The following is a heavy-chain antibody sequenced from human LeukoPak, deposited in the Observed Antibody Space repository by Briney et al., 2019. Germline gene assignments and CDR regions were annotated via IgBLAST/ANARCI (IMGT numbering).Heavy chain of an antibody. D-gene: IGHD1-26*01. CDR1: GGSISSYY. V-gene: IGHV4-4*07. Sequence: SETLSLTCTVSGGSISSYYWSWIRQPAGKGLDWIGRIYTSGSTNYNPSLKSRVTMSVDTSKNQFSLKLSSVTAADTAVYYCARMISSGSYLAWFDTWGQGTLVTVSS. CDR2: IYTSGST. J-gene: IGHJ5*02. CDR3: ARMISSGSYLAWFDT.